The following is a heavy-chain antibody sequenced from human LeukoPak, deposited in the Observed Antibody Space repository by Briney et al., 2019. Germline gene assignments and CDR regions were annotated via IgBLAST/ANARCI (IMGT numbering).Heavy chain of an antibody. CDR3: ASDYYYGSGSFYS. Sequence: GGSLRLSCAASGFTFSSYSMNWVRQAPGKGLEWVSSISSSSSYIYYADSVKGRFTISRDNSKNTLYLQMNSLRAEDTAVYYCASDYYYGSGSFYSWGQGTLVTVSS. D-gene: IGHD3-10*01. V-gene: IGHV3-21*04. J-gene: IGHJ4*02. CDR1: GFTFSSYS. CDR2: ISSSSSYI.